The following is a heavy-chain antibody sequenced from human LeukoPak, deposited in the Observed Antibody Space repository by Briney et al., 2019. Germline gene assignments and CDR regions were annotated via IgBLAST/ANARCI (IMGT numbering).Heavy chain of an antibody. CDR3: ARDKLLLGARVGAFDI. CDR2: IYSGGTT. D-gene: IGHD1-26*01. V-gene: IGHV3-53*01. J-gene: IGHJ3*02. Sequence: PGGSLRLSCAASGFTVSSNYMSWVRQAPGKGLEWVSVIYSGGTTYYADSVKGRLTISRDNSKNTLYLQMNSLRAEDTAVYYCARDKLLLGARVGAFDIWGQGTMVTVSS. CDR1: GFTVSSNY.